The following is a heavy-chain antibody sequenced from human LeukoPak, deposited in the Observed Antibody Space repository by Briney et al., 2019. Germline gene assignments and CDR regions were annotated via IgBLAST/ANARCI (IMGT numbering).Heavy chain of an antibody. Sequence: GGSLRLSCAASGFTFSSYSMNWVRQAPGKGLEWVSSISSSSSYIYYADSVKGRFTISRDNAKNSLYLQMNSLRAEDTAVYYCARDAGTYYYGSGSYYNPRDGMDVWGQGTTVTVSS. CDR1: GFTFSSYS. D-gene: IGHD3-10*01. CDR2: ISSSSSYI. CDR3: ARDAGTYYYGSGSYYNPRDGMDV. V-gene: IGHV3-21*01. J-gene: IGHJ6*02.